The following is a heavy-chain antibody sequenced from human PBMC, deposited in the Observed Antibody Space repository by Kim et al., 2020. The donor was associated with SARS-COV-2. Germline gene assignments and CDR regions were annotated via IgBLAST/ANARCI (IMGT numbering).Heavy chain of an antibody. CDR3: ARARFFYDISCYHFDS. CDR1: GCTFSSYA. D-gene: IGHD3-22*01. V-gene: IGHV1-69*04. Sequence: SVNVSCKSSGCTFSSYAIKWVRQAPGQGLEWMGRIIPVLGITNFAQKFQGRVTCTADKSTSTASMELSSLRSEDTAVSYCARARFFYDISCYHFDSSG. CDR2: IIPVLGIT. J-gene: IGHJ4*01.